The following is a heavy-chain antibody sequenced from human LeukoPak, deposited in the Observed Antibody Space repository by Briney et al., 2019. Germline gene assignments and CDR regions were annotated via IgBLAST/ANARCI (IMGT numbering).Heavy chain of an antibody. CDR1: GFTFSDYT. D-gene: IGHD3-3*01. Sequence: GGSLRLSCAASGFTFSDYTMNWVRQAPGKALEWVSSIGRTGSDIQYADSVKGRFTISRDNAKNSLYLQMNSLRAEGTAVYYCARDWITIPWTHYYYGMDVWGQGTTVTVSS. V-gene: IGHV3-21*01. CDR2: IGRTGSDI. J-gene: IGHJ6*02. CDR3: ARDWITIPWTHYYYGMDV.